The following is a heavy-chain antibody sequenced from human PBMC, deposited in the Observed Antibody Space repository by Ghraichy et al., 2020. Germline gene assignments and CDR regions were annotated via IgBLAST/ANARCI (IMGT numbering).Heavy chain of an antibody. D-gene: IGHD2-15*01. CDR2: IGSSGGST. V-gene: IGHV3-23*01. J-gene: IGHJ5*02. Sequence: GGSLRLSCAASGFTFSSYAMSWVRQAPGKGLEWVSTIGSSGGSTYHADSGKGRFTVSRDNSKNTLFMQMSSLRAEDTAVYYCAKSWGYCSGGACPPYNWFDPWGQGTLVTVSS. CDR1: GFTFSSYA. CDR3: AKSWGYCSGGACPPYNWFDP.